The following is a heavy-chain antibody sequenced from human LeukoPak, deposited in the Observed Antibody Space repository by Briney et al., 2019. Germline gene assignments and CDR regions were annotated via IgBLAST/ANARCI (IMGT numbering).Heavy chain of an antibody. V-gene: IGHV3-64*01. D-gene: IGHD3-10*01. CDR2: ISSNGGST. J-gene: IGHJ3*02. CDR3: ARERVQGSGAFDI. CDR1: GFTFSSYA. Sequence: GGSLRLSCAAFGFTFSSYAMHWVRQAPGKGLEYVSAISSNGGSTYYANSVKGRFTISRDNSKNTLYLQMGSLRAEDMAVYYCARERVQGSGAFDIWGQGTMVTVSS.